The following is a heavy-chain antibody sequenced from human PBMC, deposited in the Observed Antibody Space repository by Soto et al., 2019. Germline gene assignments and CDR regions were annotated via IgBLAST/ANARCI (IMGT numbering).Heavy chain of an antibody. CDR3: TTDEPATYCISTSCYVY. J-gene: IGHJ4*02. CDR2: IKSKTDGGTT. V-gene: IGHV3-15*07. Sequence: PGGSLRLSCAASGFTFSNAWMNWVRQAPGKGLEWVGRIKSKTDGGTTDYAAPVKGRFTISRDDSKNTLYLQMNSLKTEDTAVYYCTTDEPATYCISTSCYVYWGQGTLVTVSS. CDR1: GFTFSNAW. D-gene: IGHD2-2*01.